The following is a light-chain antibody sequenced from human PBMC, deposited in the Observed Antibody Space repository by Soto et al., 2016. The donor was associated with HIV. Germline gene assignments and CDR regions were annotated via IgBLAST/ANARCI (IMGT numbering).Light chain of an antibody. J-gene: IGKJ1*01. V-gene: IGKV1-5*03. Sequence: DIQMTQFPSTLSASIGDRVTITCRASQSVSVWLAWYQQKPGKAPNLLIFKTSTLEIGVPSRFSGSGSGTDFTLTLSSVQPDDVGTYYCQQYNSVPWTFDQGTKLEMK. CDR2: KTS. CDR1: QSVSVW. CDR3: QQYNSVPWT.